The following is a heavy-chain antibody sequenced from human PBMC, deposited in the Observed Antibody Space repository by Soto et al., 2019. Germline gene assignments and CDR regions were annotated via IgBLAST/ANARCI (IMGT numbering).Heavy chain of an antibody. D-gene: IGHD4-4*01. J-gene: IGHJ4*02. V-gene: IGHV4-59*12. CDR2: IYYSGST. CDR1: YGSISSYY. Sequence: SETLSLTCTVSYGSISSYYWSWIRQPPGKGLEWIGYIYYSGSTNYNLSLKSRVTISVDTSKNQFSLKLSSVTAADTAVYYCAGDYSNSIFAYWGQGTQVTVSS. CDR3: AGDYSNSIFAY.